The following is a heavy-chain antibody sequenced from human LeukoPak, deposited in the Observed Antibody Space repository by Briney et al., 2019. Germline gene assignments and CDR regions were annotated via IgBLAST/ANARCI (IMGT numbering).Heavy chain of an antibody. J-gene: IGHJ5*02. CDR2: ISGSGGST. V-gene: IGHV3-23*01. Sequence: GGTLRLSCAASGFTFSSYGMSWVRQAPGKGLEWVSAISGSGGSTYYADSVKGRFTISRDNSKNTLYLQMNSLRAEDTAVYYCAREGLLGTSIAAAGTDDAEAWFDPWGQGTLVTVSS. D-gene: IGHD6-13*01. CDR3: AREGLLGTSIAAAGTDDAEAWFDP. CDR1: GFTFSSYG.